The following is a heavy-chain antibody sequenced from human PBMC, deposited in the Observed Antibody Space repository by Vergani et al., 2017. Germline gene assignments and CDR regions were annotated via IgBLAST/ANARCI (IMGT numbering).Heavy chain of an antibody. V-gene: IGHV4-59*01. CDR3: ARAEYYYDSSGYFPYNWFDP. D-gene: IGHD3-22*01. J-gene: IGHJ5*02. CDR2: IYYSGST. CDR1: GGSISSYY. Sequence: QVQLQESGPGLVKPSETLSLTCTVSGGSISSYYWSWIRQPPGKGLEWIGYIYYSGSTNYNPSLKSRVTISVDTSKNQFSLKLSSVTAADTAVYYWARAEYYYDSSGYFPYNWFDPWGQGTLVTVSS.